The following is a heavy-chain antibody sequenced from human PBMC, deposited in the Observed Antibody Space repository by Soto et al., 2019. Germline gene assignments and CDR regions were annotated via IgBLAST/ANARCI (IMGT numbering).Heavy chain of an antibody. CDR2: IYPGDSDT. D-gene: IGHD6-13*01. CDR3: ARTAPVGKYSYGMDV. V-gene: IGHV5-51*01. J-gene: IGHJ6*04. Sequence: GESLKISCKGSGYSFTSYWIGWVRQMPGKGLESMGIIYPGDSDTRYSPSFQGQVTISADKSISTAYLQWSSPKASDTAMYYCARTAPVGKYSYGMDVGGKGTTVPVPS. CDR1: GYSFTSYW.